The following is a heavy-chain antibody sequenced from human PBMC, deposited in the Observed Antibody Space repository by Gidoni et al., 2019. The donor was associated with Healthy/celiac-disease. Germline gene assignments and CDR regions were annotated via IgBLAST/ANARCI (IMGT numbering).Heavy chain of an antibody. CDR2: ISYEGSNK. J-gene: IGHJ3*02. Sequence: QVQLVASGGGVVQSGRSLRLFCAASGFTLSCYGRHWHRQAPGKELEWVEVISYEGSNKNYADSGKGRFTIYRDNPKNRLNMKINSKRGEDKGLFYGEKSGRGLAGGLDDTFDIWGQGTMVTVSS. V-gene: IGHV3-30*18. CDR1: GFTLSCYG. CDR3: EKSGRGLAGGLDDTFDI. D-gene: IGHD3-10*01.